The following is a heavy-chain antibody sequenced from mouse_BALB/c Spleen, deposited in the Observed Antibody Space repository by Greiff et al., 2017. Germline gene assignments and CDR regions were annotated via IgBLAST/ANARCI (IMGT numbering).Heavy chain of an antibody. J-gene: IGHJ4*01. D-gene: IGHD2-4*01. CDR2: IDPSDSYT. Sequence: VQLQQPGAELVKPGASVKLSCKASGYTFTSYWMHWVKQRPGQGLEWIGEIDPSDSYTNYNQKFKGKATLTVDKSSSTAYMQLSSLTSEDSAVYYCARADYDDYAMDYWGQGTSVTVSS. V-gene: IGHV1-69*02. CDR1: GYTFTSYW. CDR3: ARADYDDYAMDY.